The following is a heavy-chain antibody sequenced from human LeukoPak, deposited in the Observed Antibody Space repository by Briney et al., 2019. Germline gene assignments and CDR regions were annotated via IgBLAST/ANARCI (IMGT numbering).Heavy chain of an antibody. CDR3: ARGDILTDYSFDP. Sequence: GGSLRLSCAASGFTFSNYDMHWVRHATEKGLEWVSGIGTTGDTYYPASVKGRFTISRENAKNSLYLQMNSLRAGDTAVYYCARGDILTDYSFDPWGQGTLVIVSS. CDR2: IGTTGDT. D-gene: IGHD3-9*01. J-gene: IGHJ5*02. V-gene: IGHV3-13*04. CDR1: GFTFSNYD.